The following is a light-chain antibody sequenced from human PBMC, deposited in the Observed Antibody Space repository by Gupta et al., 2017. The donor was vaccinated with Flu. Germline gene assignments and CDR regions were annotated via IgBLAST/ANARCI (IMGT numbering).Light chain of an antibody. V-gene: IGLV3-1*01. CDR2: QDT. J-gene: IGLJ2*01. CDR3: QTWDSSTGV. CDR1: KLGNNY. Sequence: SPGQTASITCSGDKLGNNYVSWYQQKPGQSPVQVIYQDTKRPSGIPERFSGSNSGNTATLTISGTQAMDEADFYCQTWDSSTGVFGGGTKLTVL.